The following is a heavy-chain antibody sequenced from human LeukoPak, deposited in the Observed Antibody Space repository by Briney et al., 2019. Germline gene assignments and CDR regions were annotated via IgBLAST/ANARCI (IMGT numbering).Heavy chain of an antibody. CDR3: ARASGDIVEAATMGSY. CDR1: GLTSNSYS. Sequence: PGGSLRLSCAASGLTSNSYSMTWVPQAPGKGLEWVSSISSSSRLIYYAESVKGRFTISRDNAKTSLYLQMNSLRVEDTAVYYCARASGDIVEAATMGSYWGQGTLVTVSS. CDR2: ISSSSRLI. D-gene: IGHD2-15*01. J-gene: IGHJ4*02. V-gene: IGHV3-21*01.